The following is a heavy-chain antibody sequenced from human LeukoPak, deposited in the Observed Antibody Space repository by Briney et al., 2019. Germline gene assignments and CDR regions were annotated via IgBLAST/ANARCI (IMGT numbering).Heavy chain of an antibody. J-gene: IGHJ1*01. V-gene: IGHV3-23*01. D-gene: IGHD3-10*01. CDR2: ISGSGGST. CDR3: AKLHTVQLRLWFGELLSYFQH. Sequence: GGSLRPSCAASGLTFSSYAMSWVRQAPGKGPEWVSAISGSGGSTYYADSVKGRFTISRDNSKNTLYLQMNSLRAEDTAVYYCAKLHTVQLRLWFGELLSYFQHWGQGTLVTVSS. CDR1: GLTFSSYA.